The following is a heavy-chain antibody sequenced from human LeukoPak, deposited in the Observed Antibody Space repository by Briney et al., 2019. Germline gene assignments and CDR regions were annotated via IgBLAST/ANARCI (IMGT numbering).Heavy chain of an antibody. CDR1: GGSFSGYY. Sequence: SETLSLTCAVYGGSFSGYYWSWIRQPPGKGLEWIGEINHSGSTNYNPSLKSRVTISVDTSKDQFSLKLSSVTAADTAVYYCARGGSQWLRLRFDYWGQGTLVTVSS. J-gene: IGHJ4*02. CDR3: ARGGSQWLRLRFDY. D-gene: IGHD5-12*01. V-gene: IGHV4-34*01. CDR2: INHSGST.